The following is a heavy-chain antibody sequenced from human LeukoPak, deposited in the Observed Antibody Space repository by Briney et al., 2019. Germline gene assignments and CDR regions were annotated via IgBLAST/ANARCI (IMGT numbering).Heavy chain of an antibody. J-gene: IGHJ4*02. Sequence: GSLRLSCAASGFTFKDYAMSWVRQAPGKGLEWVSVLGRTGRSTYYADSLKGRFTISRDNSKNTLYLQMNSLRAEDTAVYYCAGYEISGSRGYWGQGTLVTVSS. D-gene: IGHD3-22*01. V-gene: IGHV3-23*01. CDR3: AGYEISGSRGY. CDR1: GFTFKDYA. CDR2: LGRTGRST.